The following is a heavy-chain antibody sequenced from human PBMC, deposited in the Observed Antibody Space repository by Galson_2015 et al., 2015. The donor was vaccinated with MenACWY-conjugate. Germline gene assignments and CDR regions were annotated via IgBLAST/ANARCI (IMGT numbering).Heavy chain of an antibody. CDR3: ARVFDTWYMDV. CDR1: GFTFGIYG. D-gene: IGHD3-3*01. Sequence: SLRLSCAASGFTFGIYGIHWVRQAPAKGLEWVALIWDDGSYKYYADSVKGRFTISRDNSKNTLYLQMNSLGAEDTAVYYCARVFDTWYMDVWGKGTTVTVSS. J-gene: IGHJ6*03. CDR2: IWDDGSYK. V-gene: IGHV3-33*08.